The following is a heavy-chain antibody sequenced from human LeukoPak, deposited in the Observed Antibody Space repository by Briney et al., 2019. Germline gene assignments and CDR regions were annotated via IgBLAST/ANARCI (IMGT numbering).Heavy chain of an antibody. D-gene: IGHD3-10*01. J-gene: IGHJ6*02. CDR2: IYSGGTT. V-gene: IGHV3-53*01. CDR1: VFIVSSSY. Sequence: GGSLRLSCAASVFIVSSSYMSWVRQAPGKGLEWVSVIYSGGTTYYADSVKGRFTISRDNSKNTLYLQMNSLRAEDTAVYYCTRDVPNYYGSGSSYFGMDVWGQWTTVTVSS. CDR3: TRDVPNYYGSGSSYFGMDV.